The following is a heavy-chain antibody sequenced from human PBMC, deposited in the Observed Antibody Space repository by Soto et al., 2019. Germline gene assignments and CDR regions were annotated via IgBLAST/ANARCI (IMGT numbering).Heavy chain of an antibody. CDR3: ARDRCSGGSCRMGGFLDY. V-gene: IGHV3-23*01. CDR2: ISGSGGST. J-gene: IGHJ4*02. Sequence: GGSLRLSCAASGFTFSSYAMSWVRQAPGKGLEWVSAISGSGGSTYYADSVKGRLTISRDNSKNTLYLQMNSVRAEDTAVYYCARDRCSGGSCRMGGFLDYWDQGTLVTVSS. D-gene: IGHD2-15*01. CDR1: GFTFSSYA.